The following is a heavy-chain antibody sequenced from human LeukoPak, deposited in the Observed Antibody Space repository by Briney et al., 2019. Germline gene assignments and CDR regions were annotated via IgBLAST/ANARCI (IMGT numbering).Heavy chain of an antibody. CDR2: IWSDGSYK. V-gene: IGHV3-33*01. D-gene: IGHD1-20*01. Sequence: GRSLTLSCAASGFTFSTFGVHWVGQAPGKGLEWVAVIWSDGSYKYYADSVKGRFTISRDNSKNTLYLQMNSLRAEDTAVYYCARSISGTTNNWFDPWGQGALVTVSS. J-gene: IGHJ5*02. CDR1: GFTFSTFG. CDR3: ARSISGTTNNWFDP.